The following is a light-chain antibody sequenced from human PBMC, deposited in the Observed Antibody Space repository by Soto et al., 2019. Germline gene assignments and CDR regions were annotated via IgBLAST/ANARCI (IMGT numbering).Light chain of an antibody. CDR2: GAS. V-gene: IGKV3-15*01. CDR3: QQYNDWPPIT. CDR1: QSVSSN. Sequence: EIVLTQSPATLSVSPWDRATLSCRASQSVSSNLAWYQQKPGQAPRLLLYGASTRGTAIPARFSGSGSGTEFTLTISSLQSEDFAVYYCQQYNDWPPITFGQGTRLEIK. J-gene: IGKJ5*01.